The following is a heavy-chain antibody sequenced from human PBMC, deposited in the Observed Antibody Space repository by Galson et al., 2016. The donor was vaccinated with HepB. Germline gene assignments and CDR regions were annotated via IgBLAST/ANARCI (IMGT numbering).Heavy chain of an antibody. V-gene: IGHV4-31*03. J-gene: IGHJ5*02. CDR3: ARDSGNCSSTSCFENWFDP. CDR2: IYYSGST. D-gene: IGHD2-2*01. Sequence: TLSLTCTVSGGSISSHDYYWNWIRQHPGKGLEWTGYIYYSGSTYYNPSPGARVTMSVDTSKNQFTLKLSSVTAADTAGDYCARDSGNCSSTSCFENWFDPWGQGTLVTVSS. CDR1: GGSISSHDYY.